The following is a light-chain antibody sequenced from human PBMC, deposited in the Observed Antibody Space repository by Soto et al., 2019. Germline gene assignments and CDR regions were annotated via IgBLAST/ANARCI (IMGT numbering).Light chain of an antibody. CDR2: EVT. V-gene: IGLV2-14*01. J-gene: IGLJ1*01. Sequence: QSVLTQPASVAGAPGQSITISCTGTSCEIGSYNRVSWYQQHPGKAPKLIIYEVTDRPSGVSNRFSGSKSGNTASLTISGLQAEDEAEYYCSSYTNINTRACVFGTGTKVTVL. CDR3: SSYTNINTRACV. CDR1: SCEIGSYNR.